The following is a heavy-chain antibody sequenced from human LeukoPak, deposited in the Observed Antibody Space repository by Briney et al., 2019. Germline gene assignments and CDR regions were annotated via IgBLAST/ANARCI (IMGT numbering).Heavy chain of an antibody. CDR2: INHSGST. V-gene: IGHV4-34*01. D-gene: IGHD6-19*01. Sequence: SETLSLTCAVYGGSFSGYYWSWIRQPPGKGLEWIGEINHSGSTNYNPSLKSRVTISVGTSKNQFSLKLSSVTAADTAVYYCARAPGYSSGWYVFPWGQGTLVTVSS. CDR1: GGSFSGYY. CDR3: ARAPGYSSGWYVFP. J-gene: IGHJ5*02.